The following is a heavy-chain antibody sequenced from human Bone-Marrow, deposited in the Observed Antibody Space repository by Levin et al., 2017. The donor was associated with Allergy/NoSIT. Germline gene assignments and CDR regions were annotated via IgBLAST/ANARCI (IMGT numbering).Heavy chain of an antibody. D-gene: IGHD2/OR15-2a*01. CDR3: ARVSFVLTPENKYYYYGMDL. Sequence: GGSLRLSCVASGFTFGSNAMHGVRQAPGKGLEWVAGIWYDGSKTYYADSVKGRFSISRDNSKNTLHLQLNNVRGEDTALYYCARVSFVLTPENKYYYYGMDLWGQGTTVTVSS. J-gene: IGHJ6*02. CDR2: IWYDGSKT. V-gene: IGHV3-33*01. CDR1: GFTFGSNA.